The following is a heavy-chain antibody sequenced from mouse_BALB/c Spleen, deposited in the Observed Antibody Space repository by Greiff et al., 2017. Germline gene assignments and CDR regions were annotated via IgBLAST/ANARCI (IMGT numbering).Heavy chain of an antibody. J-gene: IGHJ4*01. Sequence: EVQLQQSGTVLARPGASVKMSCKASGYTFTSYWMHWVKQRPGQGLEWIGAIYPGNSDTSYNQKFKGKAKLTAVTSTSTAYMELSSLTNEDSAVYYCTRSDDGYYGFCMDYWGQGTSVTVSP. CDR1: GYTFTSYW. D-gene: IGHD2-3*01. CDR2: IYPGNSDT. CDR3: TRSDDGYYGFCMDY. V-gene: IGHV1-5*01.